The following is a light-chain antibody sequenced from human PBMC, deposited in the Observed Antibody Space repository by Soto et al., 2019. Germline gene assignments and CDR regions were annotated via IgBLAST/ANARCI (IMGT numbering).Light chain of an antibody. CDR2: GAS. CDR3: QQYNNWPPWT. V-gene: IGKV3D-15*01. CDR1: QSVTTN. J-gene: IGKJ1*01. Sequence: EVVMTQSPATLSMSPGERATLSCRASQSVTTNMAWYQQKPGQAPRLLIYGASSRATGIPDRFSGSGSGTDFTLTISRLEPEDFAVYYCQQYNNWPPWTFGQGTKVDI.